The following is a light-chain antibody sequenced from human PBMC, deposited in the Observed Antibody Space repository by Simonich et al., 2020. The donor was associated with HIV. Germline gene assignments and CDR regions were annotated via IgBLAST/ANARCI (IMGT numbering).Light chain of an antibody. V-gene: IGKV3-20*01. CDR2: GAS. CDR1: QSVSSSY. CDR3: QQYNNWPPWT. J-gene: IGKJ1*01. Sequence: EIVLTQSPGTLSLSPGERATLSCRASQSVSSSYLAWYQQKPGLAPRLLIYGASSRATGIPDRFSGSGSGTEFTLTISSLQSEDFAVYYCQQYNNWPPWTFGQGTKVEIK.